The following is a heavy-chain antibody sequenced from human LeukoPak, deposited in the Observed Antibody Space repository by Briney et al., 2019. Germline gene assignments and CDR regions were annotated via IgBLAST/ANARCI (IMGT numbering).Heavy chain of an antibody. J-gene: IGHJ6*02. CDR1: GYTFTSYG. D-gene: IGHD4-17*01. Sequence: ASVKVFCKASGYTFTSYGISWVRQAPGQGLEGMGWISAYNGNTNYAQKLQGRVTMTTDTSTSTAYMELRSLRSDDTAVYYCARGDLATVTPEGMDVWGQGTTVTVSS. V-gene: IGHV1-18*01. CDR2: ISAYNGNT. CDR3: ARGDLATVTPEGMDV.